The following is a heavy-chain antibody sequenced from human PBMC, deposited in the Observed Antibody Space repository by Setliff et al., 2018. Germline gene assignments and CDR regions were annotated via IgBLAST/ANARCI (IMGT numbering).Heavy chain of an antibody. CDR1: GYTLINYG. CDR2: ISGGDGNT. J-gene: IGHJ5*02. CDR3: ARLQATFGVFKDGDWFDP. D-gene: IGHD3-3*01. V-gene: IGHV1-18*01. Sequence: GASVKVSCKASGYTLINYGISWVRQAPGQGLEWMGWISGGDGNTKYSQKFQDRLTITRDTSATTGYMELSSLRSEDTAVYYCARLQATFGVFKDGDWFDPWGQGTLVTVSS.